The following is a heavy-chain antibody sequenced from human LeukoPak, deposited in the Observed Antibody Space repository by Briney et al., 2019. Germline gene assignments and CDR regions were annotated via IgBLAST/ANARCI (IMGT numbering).Heavy chain of an antibody. V-gene: IGHV1-24*01. D-gene: IGHD5-12*01. Sequence: ASVKVSCKVSGYTLTELSMHWVRQAPGKGLEWMGGFDPEDGETIYAQKFQGRVTMTEDTSTDTAYMELSSLRSEDTAVYYCATVEKGGDSGYDFFDYWGQGTLVTVSS. J-gene: IGHJ4*02. CDR2: FDPEDGET. CDR3: ATVEKGGDSGYDFFDY. CDR1: GYTLTELS.